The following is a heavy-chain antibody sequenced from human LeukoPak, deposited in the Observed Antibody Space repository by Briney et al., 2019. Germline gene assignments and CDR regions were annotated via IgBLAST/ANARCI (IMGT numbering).Heavy chain of an antibody. CDR1: GFTVSSNY. J-gene: IGHJ4*02. D-gene: IGHD3-22*01. CDR2: IYSGGST. CDR3: VRARDNYDISSFSALDY. V-gene: IGHV3-66*01. Sequence: PGGSLRLSCAASGFTVSSNYMTWVRQAPGKGLEWVSVIYSGGSTYYADSVKGRFTLSRDNSKNTLFLQMNSLRAEDTAVYYCVRARDNYDISSFSALDYWGQGTLVTVSS.